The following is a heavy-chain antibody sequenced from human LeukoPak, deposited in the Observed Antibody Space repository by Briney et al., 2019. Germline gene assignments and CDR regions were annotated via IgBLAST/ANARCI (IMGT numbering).Heavy chain of an antibody. Sequence: ASVKVSCKASGGTFSSYAISWVRQAPGQGLEWMGGIIPISGTANYAQKFQGRVTITADESTSTAYMELSSLRSEDTAVYYCAIGYYDSSGYHYDNFDYWGQGTLVTVSS. CDR1: GGTFSSYA. CDR2: IIPISGTA. J-gene: IGHJ4*02. CDR3: AIGYYDSSGYHYDNFDY. D-gene: IGHD3-22*01. V-gene: IGHV1-69*13.